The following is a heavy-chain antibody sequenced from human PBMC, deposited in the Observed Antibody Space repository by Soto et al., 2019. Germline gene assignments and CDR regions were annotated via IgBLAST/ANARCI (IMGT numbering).Heavy chain of an antibody. CDR2: ISGSGGST. V-gene: IGHV3-23*01. Sequence: GGSLRLSCAASGFTFSSYAMSWVRQAPGKGLEWVSAISGSGGSTYYADSVKGRFTISRDNSKNTLYLQMNSLRAEDTAVYYCAKSLGAYDFWSGYYPFDYWGQGTLVTVSS. J-gene: IGHJ4*02. CDR3: AKSLGAYDFWSGYYPFDY. CDR1: GFTFSSYA. D-gene: IGHD3-3*01.